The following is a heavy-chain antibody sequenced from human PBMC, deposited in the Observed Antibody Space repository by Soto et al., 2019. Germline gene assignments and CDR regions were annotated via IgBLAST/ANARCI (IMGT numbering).Heavy chain of an antibody. Sequence: EVQLLESGGGLVQPGGSLRLSCAASGFTFSSYAMTWVRQAPGKGLEWVSAMSGNGGGTYYADSVRGRFTISRDSSKNTVYLQMHSLRAEDTAVYYCAKVATLITMVRGVYFDHWGQGTLVSVSA. CDR1: GFTFSSYA. D-gene: IGHD3-10*01. CDR3: AKVATLITMVRGVYFDH. CDR2: MSGNGGGT. J-gene: IGHJ4*02. V-gene: IGHV3-23*01.